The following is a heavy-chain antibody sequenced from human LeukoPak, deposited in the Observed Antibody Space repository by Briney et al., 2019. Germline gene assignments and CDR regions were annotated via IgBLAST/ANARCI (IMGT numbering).Heavy chain of an antibody. CDR1: GYTLTELS. V-gene: IGHV1-24*01. CDR2: FDPEDGET. D-gene: IGHD6-19*01. J-gene: IGHJ6*02. Sequence: ASVKVSCKVSGYTLTELSMHWVRQAPGKGLEWMGSFDPEDGETNYAQNFQGRLTMTEDTSTDTAYMELSSLRSEDTAVYYCARGIAVAGTYYYYYGMDVWGQGTTVTVSS. CDR3: ARGIAVAGTYYYYYGMDV.